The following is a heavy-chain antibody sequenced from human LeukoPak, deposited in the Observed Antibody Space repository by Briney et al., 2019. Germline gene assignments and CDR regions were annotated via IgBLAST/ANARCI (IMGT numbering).Heavy chain of an antibody. J-gene: IGHJ4*02. CDR3: ARVSGFWSGYYTFDY. Sequence: ASVKVSCKASGYTFTDYFIHWVRQAPGQGLEWMGWINPNSGGTNYAQNFQGRVTMTRDTSISTAYMELSRLRSDDTAVYYCARVSGFWSGYYTFDYWGQGTLVTVSS. V-gene: IGHV1-2*02. CDR2: INPNSGGT. CDR1: GYTFTDYF. D-gene: IGHD3-3*01.